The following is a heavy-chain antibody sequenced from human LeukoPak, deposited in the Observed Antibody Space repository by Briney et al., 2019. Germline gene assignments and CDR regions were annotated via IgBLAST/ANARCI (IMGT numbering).Heavy chain of an antibody. CDR1: GFTFNNYA. D-gene: IGHD3-10*02. J-gene: IGHJ3*01. Sequence: PGGSLRLSCAASGFTFNNYAMNWVRQAPGKGLEWVSYIRGGCSNTRYSDSVKGRFIISRDNSKNILSLQMNSLRAEDTAIYYCAKCSASYSNDAFDVWGRGTMVTVSS. V-gene: IGHV3-23*01. CDR3: AKCSASYSNDAFDV. CDR2: IRGGCSNT.